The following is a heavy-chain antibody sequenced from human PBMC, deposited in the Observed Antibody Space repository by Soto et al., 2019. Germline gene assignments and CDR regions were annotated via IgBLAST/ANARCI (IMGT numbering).Heavy chain of an antibody. J-gene: IGHJ6*02. V-gene: IGHV4-34*01. CDR2: INHSGST. D-gene: IGHD3-22*01. CDR1: GGSFSGYY. CDR3: ARGRRITMIVVAPGYGMDV. Sequence: PSETLSLTCAVYGGSFSGYYWSWIRQPPGKGLEWIGEINHSGSTNYNPSLKSRVTISVDTSKNQFSLKLSSVTAADTAVYYCARGRRITMIVVAPGYGMDVWGQGTTVTVSS.